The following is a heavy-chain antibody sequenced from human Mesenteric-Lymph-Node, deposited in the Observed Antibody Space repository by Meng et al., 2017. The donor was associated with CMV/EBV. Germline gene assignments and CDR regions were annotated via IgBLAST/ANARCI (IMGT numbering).Heavy chain of an antibody. CDR2: FYYGGST. J-gene: IGHJ4*02. Sequence: SETLSLTCSVSGGSISSSNYYWGWIRQPPGKGLEWIGSFYYGGSTYYSPSLNSRVTISEDTSENHFSLKLNSVTAADTAVYYCAREDAIFGEFDYWGQGSLVTVSS. CDR3: AREDAIFGEFDY. CDR1: GGSISSSNYY. V-gene: IGHV4-39*07. D-gene: IGHD3-3*01.